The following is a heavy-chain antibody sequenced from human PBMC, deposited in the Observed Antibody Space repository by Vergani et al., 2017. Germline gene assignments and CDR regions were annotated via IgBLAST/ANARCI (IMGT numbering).Heavy chain of an antibody. D-gene: IGHD6-19*01. Sequence: QVQLQESGPGVVKPSQTLSLTCTVYGGSISSGDYYWSWLRQPPGKGLEWIGYIYYSGSDYYTPYLKSRVTISGDKSQSQFSLKLGSVTAADTAVYYCARELSRGGWRIDYWGQGTLVTVSS. J-gene: IGHJ4*02. V-gene: IGHV4-30-4*08. CDR1: GGSISSGDYY. CDR3: ARELSRGGWRIDY. CDR2: IYYSGSD.